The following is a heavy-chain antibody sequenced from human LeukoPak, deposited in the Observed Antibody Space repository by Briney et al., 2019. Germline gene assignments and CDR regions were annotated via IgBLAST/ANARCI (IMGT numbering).Heavy chain of an antibody. J-gene: IGHJ4*02. D-gene: IGHD3-16*01. CDR3: GNVFWVGESFLGPFDY. CDR1: GFTFSSCA. Sequence: PGGSLRLSCAASGFTFSSCAMSWVRQAPGKGLEWVSAISGSGGSTYYADSVKGRFTISRDNSKDPLLLQMSSLGGEDKAGYYCGNVFWVGESFLGPFDYWGQGTLVTVSS. V-gene: IGHV3-23*01. CDR2: ISGSGGST.